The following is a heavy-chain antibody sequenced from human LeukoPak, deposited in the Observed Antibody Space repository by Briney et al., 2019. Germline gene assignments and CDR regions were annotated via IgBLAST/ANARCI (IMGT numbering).Heavy chain of an antibody. V-gene: IGHV3-23*01. CDR1: GFTSSTYA. D-gene: IGHD1-26*01. J-gene: IGHJ2*01. Sequence: PGGSLRLSCAASGFTSSTYAMSWVRQAPGKGLEWVSTISGSGGSTHYADSVKGRFTISRDNSKNTLYLQMSSLRAEDTAVYYCAKDPANWDGYFDLWGRGTLVTVSS. CDR2: ISGSGGST. CDR3: AKDPANWDGYFDL.